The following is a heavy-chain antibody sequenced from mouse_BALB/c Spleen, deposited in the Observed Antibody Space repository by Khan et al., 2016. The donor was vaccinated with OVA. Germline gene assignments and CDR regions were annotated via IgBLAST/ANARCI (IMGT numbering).Heavy chain of an antibody. CDR1: GFTFSSYG. Sequence: EVELVESGGGLVQPGGSRKLSCAASGFTFSSYGMHWVRQAPEKGLEWVAYISGDSSTTYYADTVKGRFTISRDNPKNTLFLQMTSLTSEDTAMYCCATSYCYGYYFDYWGPGTTLTVSS. V-gene: IGHV5-17*02. CDR3: ATSYCYGYYFDY. J-gene: IGHJ2*01. CDR2: ISGDSSTT. D-gene: IGHD1-1*01.